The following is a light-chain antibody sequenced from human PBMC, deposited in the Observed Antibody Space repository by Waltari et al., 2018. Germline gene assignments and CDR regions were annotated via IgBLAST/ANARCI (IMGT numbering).Light chain of an antibody. CDR1: SSDIGAYNY. Sequence: QSALTQPRSVSGSPGQPVTISCTGSSSDIGAYNYVSWYQQHPGKAPKLMIYDVSERPSGVPERFSGCKSGNTAALTISGLQAEDEADYHCSSYVGTLVFGGGTKLTVL. J-gene: IGLJ2*01. V-gene: IGLV2-11*01. CDR3: SSYVGTLV. CDR2: DVS.